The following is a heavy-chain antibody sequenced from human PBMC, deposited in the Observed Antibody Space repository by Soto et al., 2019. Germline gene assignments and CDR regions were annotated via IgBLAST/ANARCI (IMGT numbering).Heavy chain of an antibody. CDR1: GGSISSYY. CDR3: ASTTAMARGYFDY. J-gene: IGHJ4*02. D-gene: IGHD5-18*01. CDR2: IYTSGST. Sequence: QVQLQESGPGLVKPSETLSLTCTVSGGSISSYYWSWIRQPAGKGLEWIGRIYTSGSTNYNPSLKGRVTMLVDTSKNQFSLKLSSVTAADTAVYYCASTTAMARGYFDYWGQGTLVTVSS. V-gene: IGHV4-4*07.